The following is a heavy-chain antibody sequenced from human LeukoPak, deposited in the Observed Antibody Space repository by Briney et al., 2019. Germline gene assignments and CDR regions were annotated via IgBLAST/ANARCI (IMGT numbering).Heavy chain of an antibody. D-gene: IGHD5-18*01. J-gene: IGHJ4*02. CDR2: IYYSGET. CDR3: ARAPRDTNGWYYFDY. CDR1: GGSISSGDYY. Sequence: SETLSLTCTVSGGSISSGDYYWSWIRQHPGKGLEWIGYIYYSGETYYNPSLKSRVTISVDTSKNQFSLKLSSVTDADTAVYYCARAPRDTNGWYYFDYWGQGTLVSVSS. V-gene: IGHV4-31*02.